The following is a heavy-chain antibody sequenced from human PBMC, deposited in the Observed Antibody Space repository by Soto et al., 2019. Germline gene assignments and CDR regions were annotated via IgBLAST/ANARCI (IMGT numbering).Heavy chain of an antibody. D-gene: IGHD2-15*01. CDR3: AKLLPSVWFDP. J-gene: IGHJ5*02. V-gene: IGHV3-23*01. Sequence: VGSLSLSCAAYGFTFSSYAMSWVRQAPGKGLEWVSAISGSGGITYYADSVKGRFTISRDNSKNTLYLQMNSLRAEDTAVYYCAKLLPSVWFDPWGQGTLVTVSS. CDR2: ISGSGGIT. CDR1: GFTFSSYA.